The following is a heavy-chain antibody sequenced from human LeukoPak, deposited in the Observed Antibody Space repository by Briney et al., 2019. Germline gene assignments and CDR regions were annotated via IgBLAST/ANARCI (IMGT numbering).Heavy chain of an antibody. J-gene: IGHJ4*02. V-gene: IGHV3-30-3*01. CDR1: GFTFSTYT. Sequence: PGGSLRLSCAASGFTFSTYTMHWVRQAPGKGLEWVAVISYDASNTYYADSVKGRFTISRDNSKNTLYLQINNLRAEDTAVYYCAKEVIVAPLPIFDYWGQGTLVTVSS. CDR2: ISYDASNT. D-gene: IGHD5-12*01. CDR3: AKEVIVAPLPIFDY.